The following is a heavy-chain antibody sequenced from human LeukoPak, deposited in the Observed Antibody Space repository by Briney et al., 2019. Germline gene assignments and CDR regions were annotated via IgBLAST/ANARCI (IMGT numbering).Heavy chain of an antibody. D-gene: IGHD3-22*01. CDR1: GYTFTNSG. Sequence: GASVKVSCKASGYTFTNSGFSWVRQAPGQGLEWMGWISAFNGDTNYAQKVQGRVILSTDTSTRTAYMELRSLRSDDTAVYYCARDGDDRSGFYRGGYYYGMDVWGQGTTVTVSS. J-gene: IGHJ6*02. CDR3: ARDGDDRSGFYRGGYYYGMDV. CDR2: ISAFNGDT. V-gene: IGHV1-18*01.